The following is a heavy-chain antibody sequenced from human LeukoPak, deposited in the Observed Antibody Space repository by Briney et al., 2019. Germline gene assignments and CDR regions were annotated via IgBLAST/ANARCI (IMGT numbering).Heavy chain of an antibody. D-gene: IGHD6-13*01. CDR2: IYHSGST. J-gene: IGHJ5*02. CDR1: GGSIISSNYY. Sequence: PSETLSLTCSVSGGSIISSNYYWGWIRQPPGKGLEWIGSIYHSGSTYYNPSLKSRVTISVDTSKNQFSLKLSSVTAADTAVYYCARCRRAQTGYSSSWYLFDWFDPWGQGTLVTVSS. V-gene: IGHV4-39*07. CDR3: ARCRRAQTGYSSSWYLFDWFDP.